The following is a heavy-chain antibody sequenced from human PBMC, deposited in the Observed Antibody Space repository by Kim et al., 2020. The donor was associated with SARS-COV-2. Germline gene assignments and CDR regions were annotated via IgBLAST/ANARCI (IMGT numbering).Heavy chain of an antibody. CDR1: GFTFSSHG. CDR2: IWFDGSNK. CDR3: ARDRNIGSSYFDY. J-gene: IGHJ4*03. V-gene: IGHV3-33*01. Sequence: GGSLRLSCAASGFTFSSHGMNWVRQAPGKGLERVAVIWFDGSNKFYADYVKGRFTISRDNSKNTLYLQMNSLRAEDTAVYYCARDRNIGSSYFDYWGHGTMVTVSS. D-gene: IGHD1-1*01.